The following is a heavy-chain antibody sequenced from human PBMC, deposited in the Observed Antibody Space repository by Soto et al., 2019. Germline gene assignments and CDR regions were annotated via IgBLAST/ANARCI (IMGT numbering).Heavy chain of an antibody. D-gene: IGHD5-12*01. Sequence: GGSLRLSCAASGFTFSGSAMHWVRQASGKGLEWVGRIRSKANSYAAAYAASVKGRFTISRDDSKNTAYLQMNSLKTEDTAVYYCTSVYSGYDYGYFDYWGQGTLVTVSS. CDR2: IRSKANSYAA. J-gene: IGHJ4*02. V-gene: IGHV3-73*01. CDR3: TSVYSGYDYGYFDY. CDR1: GFTFSGSA.